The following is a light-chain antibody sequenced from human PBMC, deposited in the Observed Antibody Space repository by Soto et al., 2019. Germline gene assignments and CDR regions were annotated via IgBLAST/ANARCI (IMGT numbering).Light chain of an antibody. CDR1: QSISSW. CDR2: DAS. CDR3: QHYNSYSHA. Sequence: DIQLTQSPSTLSASVGDRVTITCRASQSISSWLAWYQPRPGKAPKLLIYDASSLESGVPSRFSGSGSGTEFTLTISSLQPDDFATYYCQHYNSYSHAFGEGTKVDIK. J-gene: IGKJ1*01. V-gene: IGKV1-5*01.